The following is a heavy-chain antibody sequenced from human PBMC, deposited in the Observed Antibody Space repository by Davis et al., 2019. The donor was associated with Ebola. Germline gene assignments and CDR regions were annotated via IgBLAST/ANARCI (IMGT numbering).Heavy chain of an antibody. J-gene: IGHJ4*02. V-gene: IGHV4-39*01. D-gene: IGHD3-22*01. Sequence: PSGTLSLTCTVSGGSISSSTYYWGWIRQTPGKGLEWIGNIDYSGSTYYNPSLKSRVTMSVDTSKNQFSLKLSSVTAADTAVYYCARYDGSGQSWGQGALVTVSS. CDR2: IDYSGST. CDR1: GGSISSSTYY. CDR3: ARYDGSGQS.